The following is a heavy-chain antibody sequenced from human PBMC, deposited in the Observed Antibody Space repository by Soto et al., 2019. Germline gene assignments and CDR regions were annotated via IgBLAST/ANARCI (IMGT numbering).Heavy chain of an antibody. D-gene: IGHD6-13*01. Sequence: SVKVSCKASGGTFSSYTISWVRQAPGQGLEWMGRIIANHGIANYAQKFQGRVTMTADKSTSTAYMELRSLRSDDTAVYYCARLYSSSWYRAFDIWGQGTMVT. J-gene: IGHJ3*02. CDR2: IIANHGIA. CDR1: GGTFSSYT. CDR3: ARLYSSSWYRAFDI. V-gene: IGHV1-69*02.